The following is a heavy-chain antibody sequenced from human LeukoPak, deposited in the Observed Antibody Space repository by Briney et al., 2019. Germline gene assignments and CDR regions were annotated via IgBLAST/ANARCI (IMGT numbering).Heavy chain of an antibody. D-gene: IGHD3-22*01. CDR3: AKDGVKYYYDSSGYFPDY. CDR1: GFTFSSYA. J-gene: IGHJ4*02. Sequence: GGSLRLSCAASGFTFSSYAMSWVRQAPGKGLEWVSAISGSGGSTYYADSVKGRFTISRDNSKNTLYLQMNSLRAEDTAVYYCAKDGVKYYYDSSGYFPDYWGQGTLVTVSS. V-gene: IGHV3-23*01. CDR2: ISGSGGST.